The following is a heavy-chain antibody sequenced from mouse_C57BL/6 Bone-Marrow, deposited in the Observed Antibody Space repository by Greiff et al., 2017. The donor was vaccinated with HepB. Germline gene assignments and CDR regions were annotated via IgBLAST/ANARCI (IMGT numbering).Heavy chain of an antibody. V-gene: IGHV1-81*01. CDR3: ARCPTGAMDY. CDR2: IYPRSGNT. Sequence: QVQLKESGAELARPGASVKLSCKASGYTFTSYGISWVKQRTGQGLEWIGEIYPRSGNTYYNEKFKGKATLTADKSSSTAYMELRSLTSEDSAVYFCARCPTGAMDYWGQGTSVTVSS. J-gene: IGHJ4*01. D-gene: IGHD1-1*01. CDR1: GYTFTSYG.